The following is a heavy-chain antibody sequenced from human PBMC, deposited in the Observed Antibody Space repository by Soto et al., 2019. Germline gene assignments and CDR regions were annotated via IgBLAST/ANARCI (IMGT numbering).Heavy chain of an antibody. CDR1: GGSISSYY. D-gene: IGHD6-13*01. CDR2: IYTSGST. V-gene: IGHV4-4*07. CDR3: ARERVYIAAAGGDDYYYYYYGMDV. Sequence: SETLSLTCTVSGGSISSYYWSWIRQPAGKGLEWIGRIYTSGSTNYNPSLKSRVTMSVDTYKNQFSLKLSSVTAADTAVYYCARERVYIAAAGGDDYYYYYYGMDVWGQGTTVTVSS. J-gene: IGHJ6*02.